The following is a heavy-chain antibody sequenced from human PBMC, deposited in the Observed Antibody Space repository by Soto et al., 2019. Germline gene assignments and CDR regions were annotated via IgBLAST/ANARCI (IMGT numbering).Heavy chain of an antibody. CDR2: IIPIFGTA. J-gene: IGHJ6*02. CDR3: ARGLFPWNLRYYYYGMDV. D-gene: IGHD1-1*01. V-gene: IGHV1-69*06. CDR1: GGTFSSYA. Sequence: QVQLVQSGAEVKKPGSSVKVSCKASGGTFSSYAISWVRQAPGQGLEWMGGIIPIFGTANYAQKFQGRVTITADKSTSKAYMELSSLRSEDTAVYYCARGLFPWNLRYYYYGMDVWGQGTTVTVSS.